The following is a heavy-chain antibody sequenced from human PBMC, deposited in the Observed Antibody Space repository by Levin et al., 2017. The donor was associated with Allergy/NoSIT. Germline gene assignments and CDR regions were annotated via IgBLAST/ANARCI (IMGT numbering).Heavy chain of an antibody. CDR3: AKAPLTMVRGVIITILYYFDY. CDR1: GFTFSSYA. Sequence: LSLTCAASGFTFSSYAMSWVRQAPGKGLEWVSAISGSGGSTYYADSVKGRFTISRDNSKNTLYLQMNSLRAEDTAVYYCAKAPLTMVRGVIITILYYFDYWGQGTLVTVSS. D-gene: IGHD3-10*01. CDR2: ISGSGGST. J-gene: IGHJ4*02. V-gene: IGHV3-23*01.